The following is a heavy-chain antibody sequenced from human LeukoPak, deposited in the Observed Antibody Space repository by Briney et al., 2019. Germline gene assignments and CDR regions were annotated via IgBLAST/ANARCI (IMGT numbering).Heavy chain of an antibody. V-gene: IGHV3-7*03. D-gene: IGHD1-14*01. CDR3: AKDLAEFDY. J-gene: IGHJ4*02. CDR2: INQDGSEK. Sequence: ETLSLTCAVYGGSFSGYYWSWIRQPPGKGLEWVANINQDGSEKYYVDSVKGRFTISRDNAKNSLYLQMNSLRAEDTAVYYCAKDLAEFDYWGQGTLVTVSS. CDR1: GGSFSGYY.